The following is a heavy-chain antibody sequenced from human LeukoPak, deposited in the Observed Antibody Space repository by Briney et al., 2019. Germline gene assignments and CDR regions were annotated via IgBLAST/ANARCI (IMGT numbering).Heavy chain of an antibody. CDR2: ISGSGGST. D-gene: IGHD3-22*01. V-gene: IGHV3-23*01. CDR3: AKGQYYYDSSGYYSWFDP. J-gene: IGHJ5*02. CDR1: GFTFSSYA. Sequence: EGSLRLSCAASGFTFSSYAMSWVRQAPGKGLEWVSAISGSGGSTYYADSVKGRFTISRDNSKNTLYLQMNSLRAEDTAVYYCAKGQYYYDSSGYYSWFDPWGQGTLVTVSS.